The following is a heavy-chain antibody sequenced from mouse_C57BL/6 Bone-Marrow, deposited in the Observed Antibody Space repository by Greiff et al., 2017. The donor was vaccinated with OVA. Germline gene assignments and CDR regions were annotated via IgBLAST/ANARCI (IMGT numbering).Heavy chain of an antibody. CDR1: GYTFTDHT. D-gene: IGHD1-1*01. V-gene: IGHV1-78*01. CDR3: ARCYYGSKDYYAMDY. Sequence: VKVVESDAELVKPGASVKISCKVSGYTFTDHTIHWMKQRPEQGLAWIGYIYPRDGSTKYNEKFKGKATLTADKSSSTAYMQLNSLTSEDSAVYFCARCYYGSKDYYAMDYWGQGTSVTVSS. CDR2: IYPRDGST. J-gene: IGHJ4*01.